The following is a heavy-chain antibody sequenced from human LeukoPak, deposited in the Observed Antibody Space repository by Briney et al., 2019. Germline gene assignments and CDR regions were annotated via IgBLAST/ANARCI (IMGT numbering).Heavy chain of an antibody. D-gene: IGHD3-3*01. CDR1: GFTFSSYW. CDR3: AKEHKNYDFWSGLDY. J-gene: IGHJ4*02. V-gene: IGHV3-74*01. Sequence: GGSLRLSCAASGFTFSSYWMHWVRQAPGKGLVWVSRINSDGSSTSYADSVKGRFTISRDNSKNTLYLQMNSLRAEDTAVYYCAKEHKNYDFWSGLDYWGQGTLVTVSS. CDR2: INSDGSST.